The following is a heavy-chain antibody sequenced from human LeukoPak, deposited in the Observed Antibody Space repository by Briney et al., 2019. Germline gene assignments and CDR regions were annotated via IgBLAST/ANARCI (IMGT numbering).Heavy chain of an antibody. D-gene: IGHD6-6*01. CDR1: GYTFTGYY. J-gene: IGHJ4*02. CDR2: INPNSGGT. CDR3: ARVKIDWERYSSSLAY. V-gene: IGHV1-2*02. Sequence: ASVKVSCKASGYTFTGYYMHWVRQAPGQGLEWMGWINPNSGGTNYAQKFQGRVTMTRDTSISTAYMELSRLRSDDTAVYYCARVKIDWERYSSSLAYWGQGTLVTVSS.